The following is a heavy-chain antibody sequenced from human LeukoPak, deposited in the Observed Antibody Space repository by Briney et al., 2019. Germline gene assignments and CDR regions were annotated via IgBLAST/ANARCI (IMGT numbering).Heavy chain of an antibody. J-gene: IGHJ4*02. D-gene: IGHD3-9*01. CDR1: GGSISSGSYY. Sequence: PSQTLSLTCTVSGGSISSGSYYWSWIRQPAGKGLEWIGRIYTSGSTNYNPSLKSRVTISVDTSKNQFSLKLSSVTAADTAVYYCARGPPIEPVILGGYYYFDYWGQGTLVTVSS. CDR2: IYTSGST. CDR3: ARGPPIEPVILGGYYYFDY. V-gene: IGHV4-61*02.